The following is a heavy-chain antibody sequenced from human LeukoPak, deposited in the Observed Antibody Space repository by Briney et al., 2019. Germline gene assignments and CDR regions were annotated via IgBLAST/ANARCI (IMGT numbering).Heavy chain of an antibody. CDR1: GYTFTSYG. CDR2: ISAYNGNT. Sequence: APVKVSCKASGYTFTSYGISWVRQAPGQGLEWMGWISAYNGNTNYAQKLQGRVTMTTDTSTSTAYMELRSLRSDDTAVYYCARTSSSWSYYYYYMDVWGKGTTVTVSS. V-gene: IGHV1-18*01. D-gene: IGHD6-13*01. CDR3: ARTSSSWSYYYYYMDV. J-gene: IGHJ6*03.